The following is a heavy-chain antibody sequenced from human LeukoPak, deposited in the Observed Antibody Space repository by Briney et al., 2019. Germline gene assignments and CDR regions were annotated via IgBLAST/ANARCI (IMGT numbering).Heavy chain of an antibody. CDR3: ARCGKTDAGWYPDCDY. J-gene: IGHJ4*02. Sequence: ASVKVSCKASGYTFTGYYMHWVRQAPGQGLEWMGWINPNSGGTNYAQKFQGRVTMTRDTSISTAYMELSRLRSDDTAVYYCARCGKTDAGWYPDCDYWGQGTLVTVSS. D-gene: IGHD6-19*01. CDR2: INPNSGGT. CDR1: GYTFTGYY. V-gene: IGHV1-2*02.